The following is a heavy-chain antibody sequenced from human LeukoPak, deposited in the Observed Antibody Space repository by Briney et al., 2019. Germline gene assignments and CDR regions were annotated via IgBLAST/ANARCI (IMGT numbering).Heavy chain of an antibody. CDR3: AKGRDCSGGSCYGPYGMDV. Sequence: GGPLRLSCAASGFTFSTYAMSWVRPAPGKGLEWVSAISGSGGSTYYADSVKGRFTISRDNSKNTLYLQMNSLRAEDTAVYYCAKGRDCSGGSCYGPYGMDVWGQGTTVTVSS. CDR2: ISGSGGST. J-gene: IGHJ6*02. CDR1: GFTFSTYA. D-gene: IGHD2-15*01. V-gene: IGHV3-23*01.